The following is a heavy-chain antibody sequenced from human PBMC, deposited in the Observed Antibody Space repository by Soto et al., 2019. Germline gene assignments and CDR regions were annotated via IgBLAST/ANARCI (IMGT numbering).Heavy chain of an antibody. CDR1: VFTFTTYY. J-gene: IGHJ4*02. Sequence: QVRLVQSGAEVKKPGASVSISCKTSVFTFTTYYIHWGRQAPGQGLEWMGMIDPSGGSTTYAQKFQGRITMTSDMSTSTVYMELSILISEDTSVYYCARVPYYTTGYCAFWGQGTLVTVSS. V-gene: IGHV1-46*01. CDR2: IDPSGGST. CDR3: ARVPYYTTGYCAF. D-gene: IGHD3-22*01.